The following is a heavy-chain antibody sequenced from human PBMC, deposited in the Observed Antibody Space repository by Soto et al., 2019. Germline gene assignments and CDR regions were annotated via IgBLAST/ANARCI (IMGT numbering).Heavy chain of an antibody. J-gene: IGHJ4*02. D-gene: IGHD6-19*01. CDR1: RFAFSSYG. CDR2: IWYDGSNK. CDR3: ARVSGAVAGRYFDY. Sequence: FLRLSWAASRFAFSSYGVRWVRQNPGKGLEWVAVIWYDGSNKYYADSVKGRFTISRDNSKNTLYLQMNSLRAEDTAVYYCARVSGAVAGRYFDYWGQGTLGTV. V-gene: IGHV3-33*01.